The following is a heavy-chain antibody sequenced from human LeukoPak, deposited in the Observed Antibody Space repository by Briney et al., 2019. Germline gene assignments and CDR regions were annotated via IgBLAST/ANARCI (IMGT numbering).Heavy chain of an antibody. V-gene: IGHV4-38-2*02. J-gene: IGHJ6*02. CDR3: ARDRPHVDV. CDR1: GYSISSGYY. CDR2: IYHSGST. Sequence: KSSETVSLICTVSGYSISSGYYWGWIRQPPGKGLEWIGSIYHSGSTYYNPSLKSRVTISVDTSKNQFSLKLSSVTAADTAVYYCARDRPHVDVWGQGTTVTVSS.